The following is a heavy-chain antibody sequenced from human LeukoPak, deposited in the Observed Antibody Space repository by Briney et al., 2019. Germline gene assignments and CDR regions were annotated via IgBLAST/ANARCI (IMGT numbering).Heavy chain of an antibody. D-gene: IGHD3-10*01. V-gene: IGHV3-48*01. J-gene: IGHJ4*02. Sequence: GGSLRLSCAASGFAFSSYSMNWVRQAPGKGLEWVSYISSSSSTIYYADSVKGRFTISRDNAKNSLYLQMNSLRAEDTAVYYCARDKLQGRVPTLWYWGQGTLVTVSS. CDR2: ISSSSSTI. CDR3: ARDKLQGRVPTLWY. CDR1: GFAFSSYS.